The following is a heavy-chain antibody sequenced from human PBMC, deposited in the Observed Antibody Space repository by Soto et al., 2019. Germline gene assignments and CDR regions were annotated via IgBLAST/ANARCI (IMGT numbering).Heavy chain of an antibody. D-gene: IGHD6-13*01. CDR2: IYYSGST. CDR3: ARGAYSSSWYPENWFAP. Sequence: QVQLQESGPGLVKPSQTLALTCTVSGGSISSGGYYWSWIRQHPGKGLEWIGYIYYSGSTYYNPSLKSRVTISVDASKNQFSRKLSSVTAADTAVYYCARGAYSSSWYPENWFAPWGQGTLVTVSS. V-gene: IGHV4-31*03. J-gene: IGHJ5*02. CDR1: GGSISSGGYY.